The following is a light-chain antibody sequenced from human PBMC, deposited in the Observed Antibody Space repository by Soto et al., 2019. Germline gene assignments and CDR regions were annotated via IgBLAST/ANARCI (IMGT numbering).Light chain of an antibody. CDR3: QQYKTWPL. CDR1: QSVSSSY. V-gene: IGKV3-15*01. J-gene: IGKJ5*01. CDR2: GAS. Sequence: EVGMTQSPGTLSFSPRERATLSCKASQSVSSSYLAWYQQKPGQPPRLLIYGASTRATGIPARFSGSGFGTDFPLTISSMKSEDSAVYYCQQYKTWPLFGQGTRLEI.